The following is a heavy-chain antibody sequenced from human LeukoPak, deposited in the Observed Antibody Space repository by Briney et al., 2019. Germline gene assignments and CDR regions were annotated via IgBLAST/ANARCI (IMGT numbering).Heavy chain of an antibody. D-gene: IGHD6-13*01. Sequence: GGSLRLSCTVSGFTVSSNSMSWVRQAPGKGLEWVSFIYSDNTHYSDSVKGRFTISRDNSKNTLYLQMNSLRAEDTAVYYCARWFFKQQGLDYWGQGTLVTVSP. J-gene: IGHJ4*02. V-gene: IGHV3-53*01. CDR3: ARWFFKQQGLDY. CDR2: IYSDNT. CDR1: GFTVSSNS.